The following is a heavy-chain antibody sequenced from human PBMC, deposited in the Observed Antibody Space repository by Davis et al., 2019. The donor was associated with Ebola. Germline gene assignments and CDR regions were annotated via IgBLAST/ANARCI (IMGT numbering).Heavy chain of an antibody. CDR1: GYTFTSYY. CDR2: INPSGGST. J-gene: IGHJ3*02. D-gene: IGHD2-15*01. Sequence: ASVKVSCKASGYTFTSYYMHWVRQAPGQGLEWMGIINPSGGSTSYAQKFQGRVTMTRDTSTSTVYMELSSLRSEDTAVYYCAIVLVVVAAPAWDAFDIWGQGTMVTVSS. V-gene: IGHV1-46*01. CDR3: AIVLVVVAAPAWDAFDI.